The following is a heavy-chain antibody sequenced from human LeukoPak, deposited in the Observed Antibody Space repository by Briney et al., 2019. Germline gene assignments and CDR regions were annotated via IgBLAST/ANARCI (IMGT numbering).Heavy chain of an antibody. D-gene: IGHD5-12*01. CDR1: GYSFASYW. CDR3: VRRKYEATTEDFDY. CDR2: IYPGDSDT. V-gene: IGHV5-51*01. Sequence: GESLKISCKGSGYSFASYWIAWVRQMPGKGLEYMGTIYPGDSDTRYSPSFQGQVTISADKSISTAYLQWSSLKASDTAMFYCVRRKYEATTEDFDYWGQGTLVTVSS. J-gene: IGHJ4*02.